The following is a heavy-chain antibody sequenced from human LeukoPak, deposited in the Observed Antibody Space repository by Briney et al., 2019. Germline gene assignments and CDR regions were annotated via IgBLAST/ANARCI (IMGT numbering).Heavy chain of an antibody. Sequence: EASVKVSCKASGGTFSSYAISWVRQAPGQGLEWMGGIIPIFGTANYAQKFQGRVTITADESTSTAYMELSSLRSEDTAVYYCARDLDHAFDIWGQGTMVTVSS. CDR1: GGTFSSYA. V-gene: IGHV1-69*13. CDR2: IIPIFGTA. CDR3: ARDLDHAFDI. J-gene: IGHJ3*02.